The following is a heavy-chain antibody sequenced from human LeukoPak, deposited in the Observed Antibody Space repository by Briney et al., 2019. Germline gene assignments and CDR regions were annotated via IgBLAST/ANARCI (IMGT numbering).Heavy chain of an antibody. Sequence: SETLSLTCAVSGYSISGGYYWGWIRQPPGKGLEWIGSIYHSGSTYYNPSLKSRVTISVDTSKNQFSLKLSSVTAADTAVYYCARRRSSGYSGPDAFDIWGQGTMVTVSS. CDR3: ARRRSSGYSGPDAFDI. J-gene: IGHJ3*02. CDR2: IYHSGST. V-gene: IGHV4-38-2*01. CDR1: GYSISGGYY. D-gene: IGHD3-22*01.